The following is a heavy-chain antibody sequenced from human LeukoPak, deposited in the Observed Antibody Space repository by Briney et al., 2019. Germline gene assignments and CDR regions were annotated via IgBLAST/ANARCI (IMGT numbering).Heavy chain of an antibody. J-gene: IGHJ4*02. CDR2: ISSSGSTI. V-gene: IGHV3-11*01. D-gene: IGHD3-22*01. CDR3: ARDLGDYDSSGYVDY. CDR1: GFTFSDYY. Sequence: PGGSLRLSCAASGFTFSDYYMSWIRQAPGKGLEWGSYISSSGSTIYYADSVKGRFTISRDNAKNSLYLQMNSLRAEDTAVYYCARDLGDYDSSGYVDYWGQGTLVTVSS.